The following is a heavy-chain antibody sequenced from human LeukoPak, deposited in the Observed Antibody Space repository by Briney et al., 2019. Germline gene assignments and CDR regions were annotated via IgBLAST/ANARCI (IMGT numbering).Heavy chain of an antibody. D-gene: IGHD5-12*01. CDR2: LYSAGST. CDR3: AKAAGYSGYDYPDY. J-gene: IGHJ4*02. V-gene: IGHV3-53*01. Sequence: SGGSLRLSCAASGFTVNSNYMSWVRQAPGKGLEWVSVLYSAGSTYYAASVKGRFTISRDNSKNTLYLQMNSLRAEDTAVYYCAKAAGYSGYDYPDYWGQGTLVTVSS. CDR1: GFTVNSNY.